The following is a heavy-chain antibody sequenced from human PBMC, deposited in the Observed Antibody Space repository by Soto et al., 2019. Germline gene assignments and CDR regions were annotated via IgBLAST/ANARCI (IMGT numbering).Heavy chain of an antibody. Sequence: SVKVSCKASGGTFSSYAISWVRQAPGQGLEWMGGIIPIFGTANYAQKFQGRVTITADESTSTAYMELSSLRSEDTAVYYYARALTYYYDSSGYTDAFDIWGQGTMVTVSS. CDR2: IIPIFGTA. CDR1: GGTFSSYA. CDR3: ARALTYYYDSSGYTDAFDI. V-gene: IGHV1-69*13. J-gene: IGHJ3*02. D-gene: IGHD3-22*01.